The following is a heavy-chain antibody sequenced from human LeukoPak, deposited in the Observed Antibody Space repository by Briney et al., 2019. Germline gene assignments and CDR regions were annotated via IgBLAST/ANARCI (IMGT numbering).Heavy chain of an antibody. CDR3: ARYGSGGQYYYYYMDV. Sequence: PGGSLRLSCAASGFTFSSYEMNWVRQAPGKGLEWVSSISSSSSYIYYADSVKGRFTISRDNAKNSLFLQMNSLRAEDTAVYYCARYGSGGQYYYYYMDVWGKGTTVTVSS. CDR1: GFTFSSYE. V-gene: IGHV3-21*01. CDR2: ISSSSSYI. D-gene: IGHD3-10*01. J-gene: IGHJ6*03.